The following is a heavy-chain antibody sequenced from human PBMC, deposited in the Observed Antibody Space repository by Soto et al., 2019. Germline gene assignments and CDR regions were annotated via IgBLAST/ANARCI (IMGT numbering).Heavy chain of an antibody. V-gene: IGHV3-73*01. CDR1: GFTFGGSA. CDR3: TRQADAVQWLVVPTDYNFDY. CDR2: IRSKTNSYAT. Sequence: GSLRLSCAASGFTFGGSAMHWVRQASGKGLEWVGHIRSKTNSYATAYAESVKGRFTISRDDSMNTAYLQMNSLKTEDTAVYFCTRQADAVQWLVVPTDYNFDYWGQGTLVTVSS. D-gene: IGHD6-19*01. J-gene: IGHJ4*02.